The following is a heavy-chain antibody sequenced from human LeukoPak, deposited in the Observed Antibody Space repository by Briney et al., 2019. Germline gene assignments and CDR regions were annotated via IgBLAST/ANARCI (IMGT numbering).Heavy chain of an antibody. CDR3: ARFRYSSGWVYYYYMDV. Sequence: SETLSLTCTVSGGSISSSSYYWGWIRQPPGKGLEWIGSIYYSGSTYYNPSLKSRVTISVDTSKNQFSLKLSSVTAADTAVYYCARFRYSSGWVYYYYMDVWGKGTTVTVSS. J-gene: IGHJ6*03. CDR1: GGSISSSSYY. V-gene: IGHV4-39*01. CDR2: IYYSGST. D-gene: IGHD6-19*01.